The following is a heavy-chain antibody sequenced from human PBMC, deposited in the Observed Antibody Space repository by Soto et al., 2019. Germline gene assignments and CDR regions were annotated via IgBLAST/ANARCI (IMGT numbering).Heavy chain of an antibody. CDR3: ARENGYGDMMNFDY. J-gene: IGHJ4*02. D-gene: IGHD4-17*01. V-gene: IGHV4-59*01. Sequence: PSETLSLTCTVSGGSISSYYWSWIRQPPGKGLEWIGYIYYSGSTNYNPSLKSRVTISVDTSKNQFSLKLSSVTAADTAVYYCARENGYGDMMNFDYWGQGTLVTVSS. CDR2: IYYSGST. CDR1: GGSISSYY.